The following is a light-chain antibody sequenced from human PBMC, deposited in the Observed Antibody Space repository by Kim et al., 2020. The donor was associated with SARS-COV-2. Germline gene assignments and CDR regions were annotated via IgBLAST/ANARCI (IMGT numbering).Light chain of an antibody. CDR1: QSFYIW. CDR2: KTS. V-gene: IGKV1-5*03. CDR3: QQYYSYSYS. J-gene: IGKJ2*03. Sequence: SASVGDRVTITCRASQSFYIWLAWYQQKPGTAPKLLIYKTSTLETGVPSRFSGSGSGTEFTLTISNLQPDDSATYYCQQYYSYSYSFGQGTKLEIK.